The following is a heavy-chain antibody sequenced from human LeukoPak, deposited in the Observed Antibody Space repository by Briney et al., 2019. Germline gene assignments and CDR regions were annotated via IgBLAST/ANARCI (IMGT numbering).Heavy chain of an antibody. J-gene: IGHJ4*02. CDR1: GFTFSSYA. CDR3: VRLLAYNSGGEAFDH. Sequence: GGSLRLSCAASGFTFSSYAMSWVRQAPGKGLEWVSDISGSGSSTYYADSVKGRFTISRDNSKNTLYLQMNSLRAEDTAVYYCVRLLAYNSGGEAFDHWGQGTLVTVSS. D-gene: IGHD1-20*01. V-gene: IGHV3-23*01. CDR2: ISGSGSST.